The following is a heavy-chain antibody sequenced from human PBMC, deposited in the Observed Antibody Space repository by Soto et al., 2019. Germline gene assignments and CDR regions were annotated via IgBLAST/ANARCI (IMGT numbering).Heavy chain of an antibody. J-gene: IGHJ4*02. CDR1: GFTFSSYW. CDR3: ARDLGINWNFGQFDY. D-gene: IGHD1-7*01. Sequence: WGSLRLSCAASGFTFSSYWMSWVRQAPGKGLEWVANIKQDGSEKYYVDSVKGRFTISRDNAKNSLYLQMNSLRAEDTAVYYCARDLGINWNFGQFDYWGQGTLVTVSS. CDR2: IKQDGSEK. V-gene: IGHV3-7*05.